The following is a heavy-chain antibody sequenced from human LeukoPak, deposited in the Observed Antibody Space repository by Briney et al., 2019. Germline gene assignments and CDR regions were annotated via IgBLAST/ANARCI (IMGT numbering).Heavy chain of an antibody. Sequence: GGFLRLSCAASGFTFSSYWMHWVRQAPGKGLVWVSRINSDGSSTSYADSVKGRFTISRDNAKNTLYLQMNSLRAEDTAIYYCVRDRGTYRPIDYWGQGTLVTVSS. CDR1: GFTFSSYW. CDR3: VRDRGTYRPIDY. V-gene: IGHV3-74*01. D-gene: IGHD1-26*01. J-gene: IGHJ4*02. CDR2: INSDGSST.